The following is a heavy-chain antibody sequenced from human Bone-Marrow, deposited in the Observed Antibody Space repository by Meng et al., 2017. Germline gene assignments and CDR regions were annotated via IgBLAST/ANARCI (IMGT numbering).Heavy chain of an antibody. J-gene: IGHJ4*02. Sequence: GESLKISCAASGFTFSSYEMNWVRQAPGKGLEWVSYISSSGSTIYYADSVKGRFTISRDSAKNSLYLQMNSLRAEDTAVYYCARGGWHYDILTGYFRRKFFDYWGQGTLVTVSS. CDR2: ISSSGSTI. CDR1: GFTFSSYE. CDR3: ARGGWHYDILTGYFRRKFFDY. D-gene: IGHD3-9*01. V-gene: IGHV3-48*03.